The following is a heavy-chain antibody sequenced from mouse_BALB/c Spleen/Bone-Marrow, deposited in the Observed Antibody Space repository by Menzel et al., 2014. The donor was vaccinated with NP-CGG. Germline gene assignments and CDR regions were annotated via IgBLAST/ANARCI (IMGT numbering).Heavy chain of an antibody. D-gene: IGHD1-2*01. Sequence: EVMLVESGGGLVQPGGSLKLSCAASGFDFSGYWMTWVRQAPGKGLEWIGEINPDSSTIDYTPSLKDKFIISRDNAKNALYLQMSKVRSEDTAHYYCARPGYNGYQDDWGAGTTVTVSS. J-gene: IGHJ1*01. CDR3: ARPGYNGYQDD. CDR1: GFDFSGYW. V-gene: IGHV4-1*02. CDR2: INPDSSTI.